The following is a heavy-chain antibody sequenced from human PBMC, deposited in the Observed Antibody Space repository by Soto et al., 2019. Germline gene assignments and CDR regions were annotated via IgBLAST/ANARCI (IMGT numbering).Heavy chain of an antibody. CDR2: ITWDGYSI. D-gene: IGHD3-3*01. Sequence: GGSLRLSCVASGFTFGDHVMHWVRQVPGKGLEWVGHITWDGYSIGYGGSVRGRFTISRDNAKDTLYLQMNSLRPEDTALYYCARSWSGSTSGRVDVWGQGTTVTVSS. CDR3: ARSWSGSTSGRVDV. V-gene: IGHV3-9*01. CDR1: GFTFGDHV. J-gene: IGHJ6*02.